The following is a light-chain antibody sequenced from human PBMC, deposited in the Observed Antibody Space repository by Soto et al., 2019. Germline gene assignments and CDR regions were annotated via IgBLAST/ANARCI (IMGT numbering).Light chain of an antibody. CDR3: CSYADSDTFVV. CDR1: SSDVGSYHL. Sequence: QSALTQPASVSGSPGQSITISCTGTSSDVGSYHLVSWYQHHPGKAPKLIIYDVTKRPSGVPDRFSGSKSGNTASLTISGLPAEDEADYYCCSYADSDTFVVFGGGTKLTVL. CDR2: DVT. J-gene: IGLJ2*01. V-gene: IGLV2-11*01.